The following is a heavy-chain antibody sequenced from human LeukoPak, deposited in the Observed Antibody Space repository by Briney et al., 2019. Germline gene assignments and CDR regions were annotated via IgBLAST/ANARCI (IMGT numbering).Heavy chain of an antibody. CDR1: VYTFTDYY. J-gene: IGHJ1*01. CDR3: ARVVDGGVPGFQQ. D-gene: IGHD2-8*01. Sequence: ASVKVSCQTSVYTFTDYYLHWVRQPPSHGPEGMGCINANSGYTHNVQKFKDRITMNSDTYINAAYMELNRLICDDMAVYYCARVVDGGVPGFQQWGRGTLVTVPS. CDR2: INANSGYT. V-gene: IGHV1-2*02.